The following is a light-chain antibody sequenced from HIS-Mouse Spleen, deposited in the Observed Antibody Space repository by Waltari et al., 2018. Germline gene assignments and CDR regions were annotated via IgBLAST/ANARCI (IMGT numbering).Light chain of an antibody. V-gene: IGKV3-20*01. J-gene: IGKJ1*01. CDR2: GAS. CDR3: QQYGSSPWT. CDR1: QSVSSSY. Sequence: EIVLTQSPGTPSLSPGQRATLSCRASQSVSSSYLAWYQQKPGQAPRLLIYGASSRATGIPDRFSGSASGTDFTLTISRLEPEDFAVYYCQQYGSSPWTFGQGTKVEIK.